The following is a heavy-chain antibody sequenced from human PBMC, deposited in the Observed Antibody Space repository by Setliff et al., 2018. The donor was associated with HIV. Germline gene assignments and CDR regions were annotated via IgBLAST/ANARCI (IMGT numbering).Heavy chain of an antibody. CDR2: IYYSGSA. D-gene: IGHD6-19*01. CDR1: GGSISSGGYY. V-gene: IGHV4-39*01. J-gene: IGHJ6*03. Sequence: PSETLSLTCTVSGGSISSGGYYWSWIRQHPGKGLEWIGYIYYSGSAYYNPSLRSRVTISVDTSKNQFSLKLTSVTAADTAVYYCARHHSSAPLRRWDNYYYMDVWGKGTTVTVSS. CDR3: ARHHSSAPLRRWDNYYYMDV.